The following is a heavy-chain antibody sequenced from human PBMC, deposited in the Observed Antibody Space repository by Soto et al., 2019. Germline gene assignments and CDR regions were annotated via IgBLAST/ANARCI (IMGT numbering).Heavy chain of an antibody. CDR1: GGTFSSYA. V-gene: IGHV1-69*12. CDR2: IIPIFGTA. D-gene: IGHD1-1*01. Sequence: QVQLVQSGAEVKKPGSSVKVSCKASGGTFSSYAISWVRQAPGQGLEWMGGIIPIFGTANYAQKFQGRVTITADESTSTAYMELSSLRYEDTAVDYCARRVQGGRGAFDIWGQGTMVTASS. CDR3: ARRVQGGRGAFDI. J-gene: IGHJ3*02.